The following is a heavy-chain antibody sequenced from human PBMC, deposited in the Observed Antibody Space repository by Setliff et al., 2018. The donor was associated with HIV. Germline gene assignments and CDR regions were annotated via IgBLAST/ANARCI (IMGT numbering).Heavy chain of an antibody. CDR1: GFTFSSYS. J-gene: IGHJ6*03. CDR2: ITSRSSYM. Sequence: GGSLRLSCAASGFTFSSYSMNWVRQAPGKGLEWVSSITSRSSYMYYADSVKGRFTMSRDNAKNTLHLQMNSLRAEDTALYYCARGDQTGYYTTYYYYMDLWGKGTTVTVSS. CDR3: ARGDQTGYYTTYYYYMDL. V-gene: IGHV3-21*01. D-gene: IGHD3-9*01.